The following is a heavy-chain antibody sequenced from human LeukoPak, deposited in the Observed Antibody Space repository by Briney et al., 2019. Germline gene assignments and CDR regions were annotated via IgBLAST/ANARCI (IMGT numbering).Heavy chain of an antibody. Sequence: ASVKVSCKASGYIVTSYAMNGVRQAPGQGLEWMGWINAGNGNTKYSQKFQGRFTITRDTSASTAYMELSSLRSEDTAVYYCARVDTATLDYWGQGTLVTVSS. J-gene: IGHJ4*02. CDR3: ARVDTATLDY. CDR2: INAGNGNT. D-gene: IGHD5-18*01. V-gene: IGHV1-3*01. CDR1: GYIVTSYA.